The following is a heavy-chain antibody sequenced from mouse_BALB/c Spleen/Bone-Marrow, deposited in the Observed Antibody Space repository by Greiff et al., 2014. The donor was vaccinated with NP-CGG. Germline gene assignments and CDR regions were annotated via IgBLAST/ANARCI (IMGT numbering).Heavy chain of an antibody. J-gene: IGHJ4*01. CDR1: GYTFTSYV. V-gene: IGHV1-14*01. CDR2: INPYNDGT. CDR3: ARWRYPYAMDY. Sequence: EVKLMESGPELVKPGASVKMSCKASGYTFTSYVMHWVKQKPGQGLEWIGYINPYNDGTKYNEKFKGKATLTSDKSSSTAYMELSSLTSGDSAVYYCARWRYPYAMDYWGQGTSVTVSS. D-gene: IGHD5-1-1*01.